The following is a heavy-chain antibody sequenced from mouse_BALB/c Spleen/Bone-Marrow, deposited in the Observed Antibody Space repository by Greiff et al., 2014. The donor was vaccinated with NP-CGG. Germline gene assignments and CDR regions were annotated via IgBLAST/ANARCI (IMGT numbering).Heavy chain of an antibody. Sequence: VQLVESGPGLVAPSQSLSITCTVSGFSLTSFGVHWVRQPPGKGLEWLGVIWAGGSTNYNSALMSRLSISKDNSKSQVFLKMNNLQTDDTAMNYCASPNAGFAYWGQGTLVTVSA. CDR3: ASPNAGFAY. CDR2: IWAGGST. J-gene: IGHJ3*01. CDR1: GFSLTSFG. V-gene: IGHV2-9*02.